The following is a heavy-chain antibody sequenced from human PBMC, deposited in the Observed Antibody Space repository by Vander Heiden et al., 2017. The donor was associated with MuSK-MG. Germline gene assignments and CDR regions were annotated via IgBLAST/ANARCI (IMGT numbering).Heavy chain of an antibody. Sequence: QLQPQESGPGLVKPSQTLSLTRNVSGGSISLGGYYWSWIRQHPGKGLEWIGYIYYSGSTYYNPSLKSRVTISVDTSKNQFSLKLSSVTAADTAVYYCAREGGYDSSGYIYFDYWGQGTLVTVSS. CDR1: GGSISLGGYY. D-gene: IGHD3-22*01. CDR2: IYYSGST. CDR3: AREGGYDSSGYIYFDY. J-gene: IGHJ4*02. V-gene: IGHV4-31*03.